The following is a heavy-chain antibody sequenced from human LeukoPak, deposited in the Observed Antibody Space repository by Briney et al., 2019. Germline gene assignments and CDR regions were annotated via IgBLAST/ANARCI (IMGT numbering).Heavy chain of an antibody. D-gene: IGHD3-10*01. CDR3: AKDGTYYYGSGSYLAY. CDR2: IRYDGSNK. Sequence: PGGSLRLSCTASGFTFSSYGMHWVRQAPGKGLEWVAFIRYDGSNKYYADSVKGRFTISRDNSKNTLYLQMNSLRAEDTAVYYCAKDGTYYYGSGSYLAYWGQGTLVTVSS. J-gene: IGHJ4*02. CDR1: GFTFSSYG. V-gene: IGHV3-30*02.